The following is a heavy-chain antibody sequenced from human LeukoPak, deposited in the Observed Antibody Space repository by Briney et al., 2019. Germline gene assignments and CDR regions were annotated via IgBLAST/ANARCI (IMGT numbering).Heavy chain of an antibody. J-gene: IGHJ5*01. CDR2: ISGSGGST. CDR1: GFTFSSYG. D-gene: IGHD6-13*01. V-gene: IGHV3-23*01. CDR3: AKDRSYSSSWFDY. Sequence: PGGSLRLSCAASGFTFSSYGMSWVRQAPGKGLEWVSAISGSGGSTYYADSVKGRFTISRDNAKSSLYLQMNSLRAEDTAFYYCAKDRSYSSSWFDYWGQGTLVTVSS.